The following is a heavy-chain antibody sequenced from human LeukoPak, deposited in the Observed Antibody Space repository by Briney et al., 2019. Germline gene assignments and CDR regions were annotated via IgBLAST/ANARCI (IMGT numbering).Heavy chain of an antibody. D-gene: IGHD3-3*01. CDR1: GGSISSGSYY. V-gene: IGHV4-61*02. CDR3: AREIFGVVSPFDY. CDR2: IYASGST. Sequence: SETLSLTCTVSGGSISSGSYYWSWIRQPAGKGLEWIGRIYASGSTNYNPSLKSRATISIDTSKNQFSLKLSSVTAADTAVYYCAREIFGVVSPFDYWGQGTLVTVSS. J-gene: IGHJ4*02.